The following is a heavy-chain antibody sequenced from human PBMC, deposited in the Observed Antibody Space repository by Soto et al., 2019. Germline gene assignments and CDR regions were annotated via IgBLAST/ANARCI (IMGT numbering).Heavy chain of an antibody. Sequence: PSETLSLTCTVSGGSISSSSYYWGWIRQPPGKGLEWIGSIYYSGSTYYNPSLKSRVTISVDTSKNQFSLKLSSVTAADTAVYYCARRDPGVLRFLEWARQDYFDYWGQGTLVTVSS. J-gene: IGHJ4*02. CDR2: IYYSGST. CDR3: ARRDPGVLRFLEWARQDYFDY. D-gene: IGHD3-3*01. CDR1: GGSISSSSYY. V-gene: IGHV4-39*01.